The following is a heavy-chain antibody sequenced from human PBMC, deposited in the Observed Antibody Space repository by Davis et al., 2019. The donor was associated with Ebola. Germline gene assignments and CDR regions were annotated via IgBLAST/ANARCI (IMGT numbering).Heavy chain of an antibody. J-gene: IGHJ4*02. V-gene: IGHV1-8*01. CDR3: ATDRGYSYGYDY. Sequence: AASVKVSCKASGYTFTSYDINWVRQATGQGLEWMGWMNPNSGNTGYAQKFQGRVTMTRNTSISTAYMELSSLRSEDTAVYYCATDRGYSYGYDYWGQGTLVTVSS. CDR2: MNPNSGNT. CDR1: GYTFTSYD. D-gene: IGHD5-18*01.